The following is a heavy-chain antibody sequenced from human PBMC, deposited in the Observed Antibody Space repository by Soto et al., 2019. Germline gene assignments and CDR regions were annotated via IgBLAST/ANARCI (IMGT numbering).Heavy chain of an antibody. CDR1: GYSFAVYW. Sequence: PGESLKISCKGSGYSFAVYWITWVRQKPGKGLEWMGRIDPSDSQTYYSPSFRGHVTISVTKSITTVFLQWSSLRASDTAMYYCARXIYDSDTSPHFQYYFDSWGQGTPVTVSS. CDR3: ARXIYDSDTSPHFQYYFDS. D-gene: IGHD3-22*01. CDR2: IDPSDSQT. J-gene: IGHJ4*02. V-gene: IGHV5-10-1*01.